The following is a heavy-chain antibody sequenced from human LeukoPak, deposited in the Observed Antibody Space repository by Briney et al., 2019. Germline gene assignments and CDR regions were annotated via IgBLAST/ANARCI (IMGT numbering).Heavy chain of an antibody. CDR1: GFTVSDYS. D-gene: IGHD3-10*01. CDR2: IEQDGSEK. CDR3: ARFFSGSGSYSYYYYYMDV. V-gene: IGHV3-7*01. J-gene: IGHJ6*03. Sequence: GGSLRLSCAASGFTVSDYSMAWVRQAPGKGLEWVANIEQDGSEKYYVDSVKGRFTISRDNAKNSLYLQMNSLRAEDTAVYYCARFFSGSGSYSYYYYYMDVWGKGTTVTVSS.